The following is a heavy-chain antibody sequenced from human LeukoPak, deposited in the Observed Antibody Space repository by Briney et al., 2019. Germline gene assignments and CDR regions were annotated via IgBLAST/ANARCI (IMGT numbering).Heavy chain of an antibody. D-gene: IGHD3-22*01. Sequence: GGSLRLSCAASGFTFSSYAMSWVRQAPGKGLEWVSAISGSGGSTYYADSVKGRFTISRDNSKNTLYLQMNGLRAEDTAVYYCAKFAEAYYYDSSGLRYFQHWGQGTLVTVSS. CDR1: GFTFSSYA. CDR2: ISGSGGST. CDR3: AKFAEAYYYDSSGLRYFQH. J-gene: IGHJ1*01. V-gene: IGHV3-23*01.